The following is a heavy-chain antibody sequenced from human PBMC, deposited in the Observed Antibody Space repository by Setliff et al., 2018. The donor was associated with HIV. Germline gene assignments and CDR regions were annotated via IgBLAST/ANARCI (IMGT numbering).Heavy chain of an antibody. V-gene: IGHV4-4*07. CDR3: ARDPWFRESENYYYYYYMDV. Sequence: SETLSLTCTVSGDSISRYYWSWIRQPAGKGLEWIGRIQTSGSTNYNPSLKTRVTMSVDTSKNQFSLKLTSVTAADTAVYYCARDPWFRESENYYYYYYMDVWGKGTTVTVSS. D-gene: IGHD3-10*01. CDR1: GDSISRYY. CDR2: IQTSGST. J-gene: IGHJ6*03.